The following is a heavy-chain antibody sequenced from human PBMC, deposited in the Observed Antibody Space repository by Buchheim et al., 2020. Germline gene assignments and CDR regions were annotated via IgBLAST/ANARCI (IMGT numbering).Heavy chain of an antibody. J-gene: IGHJ6*02. Sequence: QVQLVESGGGVLQPGRSLRLSCAASGFTFTTYAMHWVRQAPGKGLEWVALISYDGSNKYYADSVKGRFTISRDNSKNTLYLQMNSLRADDTAVYYCARGSRLVVARGADYYYGMGVWGQGTT. CDR3: ARGSRLVVARGADYYYGMGV. V-gene: IGHV3-30-3*01. CDR2: ISYDGSNK. D-gene: IGHD2-15*01. CDR1: GFTFTTYA.